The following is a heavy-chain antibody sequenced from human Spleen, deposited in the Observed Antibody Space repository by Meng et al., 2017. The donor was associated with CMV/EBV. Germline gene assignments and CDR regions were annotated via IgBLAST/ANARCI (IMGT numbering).Heavy chain of an antibody. CDR2: INHSGST. Sequence: SETLSLTCAVYGGSFSGYYWSWIRQPPGKGLEWIGEINHSGSTNYNPSLKSRVTISVDTSKNQFSLKLSSVTAADTAVYYCARDRYPGAFDIWGQGTMGTVSS. CDR3: ARDRYPGAFDI. V-gene: IGHV4-34*01. D-gene: IGHD1-1*01. CDR1: GGSFSGYY. J-gene: IGHJ3*02.